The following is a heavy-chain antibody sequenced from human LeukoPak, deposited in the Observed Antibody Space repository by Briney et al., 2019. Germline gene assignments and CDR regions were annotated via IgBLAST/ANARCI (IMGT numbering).Heavy chain of an antibody. Sequence: GGSLRLSCATSGFTFSGSAIHWVRKASGKGLEWVGRIRSKANSYATTDVASVRGRFSISRDDSKNTAYLQMNSLKTEDTAVYYCARTSREMTTSTGYFDYWGQGTLVTVSS. CDR1: GFTFSGSA. D-gene: IGHD5-24*01. CDR2: IRSKANSYAT. V-gene: IGHV3-73*01. J-gene: IGHJ4*02. CDR3: ARTSREMTTSTGYFDY.